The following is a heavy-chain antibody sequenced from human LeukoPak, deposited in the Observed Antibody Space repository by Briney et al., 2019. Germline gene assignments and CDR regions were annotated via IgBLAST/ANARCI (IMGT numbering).Heavy chain of an antibody. Sequence: GESLKISCKGSGSTFANYWIGWVRQLPGKGLEWMGIIYPGDSDTKYSPSFQGQVTMYVDKSINTAYLQWGSLKASDTAMYYCARPARHGTPDAFDIWGQGTMVTVSS. CDR2: IYPGDSDT. J-gene: IGHJ3*02. CDR1: GSTFANYW. CDR3: ARPARHGTPDAFDI. D-gene: IGHD1-1*01. V-gene: IGHV5-51*01.